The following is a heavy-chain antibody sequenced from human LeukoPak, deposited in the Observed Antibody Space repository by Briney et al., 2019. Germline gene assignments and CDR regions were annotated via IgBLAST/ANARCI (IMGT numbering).Heavy chain of an antibody. CDR3: ASGNYDILGDAFDI. V-gene: IGHV3-21*01. CDR2: ITSSSTYT. Sequence: GGSLRLSCAASGFSFSSYNMNWVRLTPGKGLEWVSSITSSSTYTFYADSVKGRFTISRDNAKNSLYLQMNSLRAEDTAVYYCASGNYDILGDAFDIWGQGTMVTVSS. J-gene: IGHJ3*02. CDR1: GFSFSSYN. D-gene: IGHD3-9*01.